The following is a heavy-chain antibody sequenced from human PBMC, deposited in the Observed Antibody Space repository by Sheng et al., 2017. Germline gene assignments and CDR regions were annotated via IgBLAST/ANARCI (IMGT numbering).Heavy chain of an antibody. V-gene: IGHV3-11*05. J-gene: IGHJ5*02. D-gene: IGHD3-9*01. CDR3: ARSFTGPVWDSHWFDT. CDR2: IANSGPYT. Sequence: QAQVVESGGGLVRPGGSLRLSCEVSGFTFSDYYMNWIRQAPGRGPEWLSHIANSGPYTNYADSVKGRFTISRDNVKNSVYLQMDSLRADDTAVYYCARSFTGPVWDSHWFDTWGRGTVVTVSS. CDR1: GFTFSDYY.